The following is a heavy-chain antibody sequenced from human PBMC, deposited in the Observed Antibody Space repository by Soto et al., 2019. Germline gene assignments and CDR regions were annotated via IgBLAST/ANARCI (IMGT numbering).Heavy chain of an antibody. D-gene: IGHD2-15*01. CDR2: MSWDGSDE. CDR1: GFTFSSYG. CDR3: AKEGCSGGICYGFDY. Sequence: QVQLVESGGGVVQPGRSLRLSFAASGFTFSSYGMHWVRQAPGKGLEWVAVMSWDGSDEFSEETVKGRFTVSRDNSRNTLYLQMNSLRPEDTAVYYCAKEGCSGGICYGFDYWGQGTLVTVSS. J-gene: IGHJ4*02. V-gene: IGHV3-30*18.